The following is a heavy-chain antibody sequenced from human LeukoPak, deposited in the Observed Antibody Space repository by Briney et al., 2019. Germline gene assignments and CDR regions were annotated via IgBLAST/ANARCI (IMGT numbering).Heavy chain of an antibody. V-gene: IGHV4-59*11. D-gene: IGHD3-10*01. Sequence: PSETLSLTCAASGGSISSHYWSWIRQPPGKGLEWVGYIYYSGSTNYNPSLKSRVTISVDTSKNQFSLKLSSVTAADTAVYYCAREPYGSGSNLVLGWGQGTLVTVSS. CDR3: AREPYGSGSNLVLG. CDR1: GGSISSHY. CDR2: IYYSGST. J-gene: IGHJ1*01.